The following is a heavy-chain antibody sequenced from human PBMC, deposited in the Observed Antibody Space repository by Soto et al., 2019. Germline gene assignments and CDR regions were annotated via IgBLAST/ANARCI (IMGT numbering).Heavy chain of an antibody. CDR1: GYTFTAYW. Sequence: EVQLVQSGAEVKKPGESLKISCKGSGYTFTAYWIGWVRQMPGKGLEWMGIIYPGDSDSRYSPSFQGQVTISADKSITTAYLQWSSLKASDTAMFYCARGGYSGNSKDPFYIWGPGTMVTVSS. V-gene: IGHV5-51*01. D-gene: IGHD6-25*01. CDR2: IYPGDSDS. CDR3: ARGGYSGNSKDPFYI. J-gene: IGHJ3*02.